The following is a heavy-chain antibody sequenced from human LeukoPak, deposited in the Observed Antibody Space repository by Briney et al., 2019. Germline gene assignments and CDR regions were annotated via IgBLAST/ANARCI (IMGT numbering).Heavy chain of an antibody. D-gene: IGHD6-13*01. V-gene: IGHV1-8*01. CDR2: MNPNSGNT. J-gene: IGHJ5*02. CDR3: ARGRLPSTYSSSRNWFDP. Sequence: ASVKDSCKASGYTFTSYDINWVRQATGQGLEWMGWMNPNSGNTGYAQKFQGRVTMTRNTSISTAYMELSSLRSEDTAVYYCARGRLPSTYSSSRNWFDPWGQGTLVTVSS. CDR1: GYTFTSYD.